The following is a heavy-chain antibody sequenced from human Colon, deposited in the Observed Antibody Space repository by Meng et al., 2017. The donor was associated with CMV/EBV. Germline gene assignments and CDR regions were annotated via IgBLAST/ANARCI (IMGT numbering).Heavy chain of an antibody. Sequence: LSFSDYAMHWVRQAPGKGLEWLTVIAYDGNNKYDADSVKGRFTISRDTSTNTLYLQMNSLRPEDTAVYYCGRTKELHYHDNSGSFDSWGQGILVTVSS. CDR2: IAYDGNNK. V-gene: IGHV3-30-3*01. J-gene: IGHJ4*02. D-gene: IGHD3-22*01. CDR3: GRTKELHYHDNSGSFDS. CDR1: LSFSDYA.